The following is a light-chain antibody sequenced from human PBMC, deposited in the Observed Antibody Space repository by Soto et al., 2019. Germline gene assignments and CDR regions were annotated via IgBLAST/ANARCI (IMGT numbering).Light chain of an antibody. V-gene: IGKV3-20*01. Sequence: EIVLTQSPGTLSLSPGERATLSCRASQSVSRSSLAWYQQRPGQAPRLLIFGASSRAAGIPDRFSGSGSATDFTLTISRLEPGDSAVYYCQQYGDPPPYSFGQGTKLEI. CDR1: QSVSRSS. CDR2: GAS. CDR3: QQYGDPPPYS. J-gene: IGKJ2*03.